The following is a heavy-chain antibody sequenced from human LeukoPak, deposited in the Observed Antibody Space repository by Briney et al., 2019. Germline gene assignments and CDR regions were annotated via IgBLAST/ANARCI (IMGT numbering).Heavy chain of an antibody. D-gene: IGHD3-16*01. CDR2: IYYSGST. J-gene: IGHJ4*02. CDR3: APLSGYYDYVWGSYPSGY. CDR1: GGSFSGYY. Sequence: SETLSLTCAVYGGSFSGYYWGWIRQPPGKGLEWIGSIYYSGSTYYNPSLKSRVTISVDTSKNQFSLKLSSVTAADTDVYYCAPLSGYYDYVWGSYPSGYWGQGTLVTVSS. V-gene: IGHV4-34*01.